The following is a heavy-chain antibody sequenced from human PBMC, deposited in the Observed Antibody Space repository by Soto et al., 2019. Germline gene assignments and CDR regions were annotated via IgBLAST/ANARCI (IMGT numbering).Heavy chain of an antibody. Sequence: GGSLRLSCAASGFTFSSYSMNWVRQAPGKGLEWVSSISSSSSYIYYADSVKGRFTISRDNAKNSLYLQMNSLRVEDTAVYYCAKPLNKAVVSQPLDYWGQGTLVTVSS. CDR1: GFTFSSYS. D-gene: IGHD6-19*01. J-gene: IGHJ4*02. V-gene: IGHV3-21*01. CDR2: ISSSSSYI. CDR3: AKPLNKAVVSQPLDY.